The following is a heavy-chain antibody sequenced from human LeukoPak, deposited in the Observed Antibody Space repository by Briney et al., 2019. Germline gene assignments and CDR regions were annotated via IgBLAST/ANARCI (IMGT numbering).Heavy chain of an antibody. CDR2: INPNSGGT. Sequence: ASVKVSCKASGYTFTGYYMHWLRQAPGQGLEWMGWINPNSGGTNYAQKFQGRVTITRDTSISTAYMELSRLRSDDTAVYYCARLPDCGGDCYFFDYWGQGTLVTVSS. V-gene: IGHV1-2*02. CDR3: ARLPDCGGDCYFFDY. J-gene: IGHJ4*02. CDR1: GYTFTGYY. D-gene: IGHD2-21*01.